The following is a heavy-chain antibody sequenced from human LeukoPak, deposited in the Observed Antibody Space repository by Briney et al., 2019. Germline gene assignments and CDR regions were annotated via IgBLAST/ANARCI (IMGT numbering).Heavy chain of an antibody. CDR1: GGSISSYY. J-gene: IGHJ4*02. V-gene: IGHV4-59*01. D-gene: IGHD5-18*01. CDR2: IYYSGST. Sequence: SETLSLTCTVSGGSISSYYWSWIRQPPGKGLEWIGYIYYSGSTNYNPSLKGRVTISVDTSKNQFSLKLSSVTAADTAVYYCARVEGYSYGPSVQNWGQGTLVTVSS. CDR3: ARVEGYSYGPSVQN.